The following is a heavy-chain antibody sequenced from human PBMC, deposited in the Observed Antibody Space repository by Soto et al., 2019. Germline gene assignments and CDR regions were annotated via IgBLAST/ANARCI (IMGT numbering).Heavy chain of an antibody. CDR2: IYTSGNS. Sequence: QVQLQESGPGLVKPSQTLSLTCSVSGVSINSGSYYWSWIRQHPGKGLEWIGYIYTSGNSYYNPSLKCRATIYLPRPTNQFSLHLGSVTAADSAVNYCASVWSPWGQGTMVTVSS. CDR3: ASVWSP. CDR1: GVSINSGSYY. D-gene: IGHD3-16*01. J-gene: IGHJ3*01. V-gene: IGHV4-31*03.